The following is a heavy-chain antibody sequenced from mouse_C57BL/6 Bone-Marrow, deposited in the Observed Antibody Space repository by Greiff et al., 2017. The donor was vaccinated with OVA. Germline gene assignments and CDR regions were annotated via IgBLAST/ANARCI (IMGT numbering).Heavy chain of an antibody. J-gene: IGHJ3*01. CDR3: ARDGNQFAY. CDR2: ISDGGSYT. V-gene: IGHV5-4*01. D-gene: IGHD2-1*01. Sequence: EVNVVESGGGLVKPGGSLKLSCAASGFTFSSYAMSWVRQTPEKRLEWVATISDGGSYTYYPDNVKGRFTISRDNAKNNLYLQMSHLKSEDTAMYYCARDGNQFAYWGQGTLVTVSA. CDR1: GFTFSSYA.